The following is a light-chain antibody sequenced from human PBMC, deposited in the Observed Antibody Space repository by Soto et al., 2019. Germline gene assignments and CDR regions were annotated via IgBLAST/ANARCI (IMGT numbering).Light chain of an antibody. J-gene: IGLJ2*01. Sequence: QSALTQPASVSGSPGQSITISCTGTSSDVGGYNFVSWYQQHPGKAPKFIIYDVRNRTSGVSNRFSGSRSGNTASLTSSGLQAEDEADYYCSSYTRSSTVIFGGGTKLTVL. CDR3: SSYTRSSTVI. V-gene: IGLV2-14*03. CDR1: SSDVGGYNF. CDR2: DVR.